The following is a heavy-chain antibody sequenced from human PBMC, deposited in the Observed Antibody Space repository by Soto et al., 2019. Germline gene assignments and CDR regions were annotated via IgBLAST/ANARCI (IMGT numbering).Heavy chain of an antibody. J-gene: IGHJ4*02. D-gene: IGHD5-12*01. CDR1: GGSISSYY. CDR3: ARHGEDGYALKRFDY. V-gene: IGHV4-59*08. CDR2: IYYSGST. Sequence: PSETLCLTCTVSGGSISSYYWSWIRQPPGKGLEWIGYIYYSGSTNYNPSLKSRVTISVDTSKNQFSLKLSSVTAADTAVCYCARHGEDGYALKRFDYWGQGTLVTVSS.